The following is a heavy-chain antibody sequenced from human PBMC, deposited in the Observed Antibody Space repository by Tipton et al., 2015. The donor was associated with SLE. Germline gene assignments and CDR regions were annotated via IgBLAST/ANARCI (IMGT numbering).Heavy chain of an antibody. J-gene: IGHJ5*02. D-gene: IGHD2-8*01. Sequence: TLSLTCSVSGSSISSYHWGWIRQPPGKGLEWMGSIFHSGDVYYNPSVKSRVTISKETSKNQFSLKLTSMTAADTAVYYCVRDGFCRNGVCYRNWFDPWGPGSLVTVSS. CDR3: VRDGFCRNGVCYRNWFDP. CDR1: GSSISSYH. CDR2: IFHSGDV. V-gene: IGHV4-38-2*02.